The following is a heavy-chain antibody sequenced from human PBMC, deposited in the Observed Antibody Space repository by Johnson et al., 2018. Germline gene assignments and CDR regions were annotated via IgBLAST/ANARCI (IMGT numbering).Heavy chain of an antibody. V-gene: IGHV3-7*01. Sequence: VQLVQSGGGVVQPGGSLRLSCAASGFSLSSYWMSWVRQAPGKGLEWVANIKQDGSERFYGDFVKGRFTISRDTAKHSLVLQMNTLRAEDTAVYYCVREKYYNSDHDYFDTWGQGKMVSVSS. CDR2: IKQDGSER. CDR1: GFSLSSYW. CDR3: VREKYYNSDHDYFDT. J-gene: IGHJ3*02. D-gene: IGHD2/OR15-2a*01.